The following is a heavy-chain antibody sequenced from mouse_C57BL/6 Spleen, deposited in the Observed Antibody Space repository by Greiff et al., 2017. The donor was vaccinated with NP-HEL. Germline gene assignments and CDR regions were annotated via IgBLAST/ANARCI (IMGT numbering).Heavy chain of an antibody. D-gene: IGHD1-1*01. CDR2: IDPENGDT. CDR1: GFNIKDDY. J-gene: IGHJ4*01. CDR3: TSHYYGSSLYAMDY. V-gene: IGHV14-4*01. Sequence: EVQLVESGAELVRPGASVKLSCTASGFNIKDDYMHWVKQRPEQGLEWIGWIDPENGDTEYASKFQGKATITADTSSNTAYMQLSSLTSEDTAVYYCTSHYYGSSLYAMDYWGQGTSVTVSS.